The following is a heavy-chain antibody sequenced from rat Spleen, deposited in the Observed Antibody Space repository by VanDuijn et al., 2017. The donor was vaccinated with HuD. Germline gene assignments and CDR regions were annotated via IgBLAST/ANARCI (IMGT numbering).Heavy chain of an antibody. V-gene: IGHV5-25*01. CDR1: GFTFSNYD. Sequence: EVQLVESGGGLVQPGRSLKLSCAASGFTFSNYDMAWVRQAPTKGLEWVASISTGGGNTYYRDSVKGRFTISRDNAKSTLYLQMDSLRSEDTATYYCTRHDYSGVITNWFAYWGQGTLVTVSS. D-gene: IGHD4-3*01. CDR2: ISTGGGNT. CDR3: TRHDYSGVITNWFAY. J-gene: IGHJ3*01.